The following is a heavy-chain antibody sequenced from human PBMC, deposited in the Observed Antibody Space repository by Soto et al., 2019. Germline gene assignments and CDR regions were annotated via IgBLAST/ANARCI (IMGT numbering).Heavy chain of an antibody. D-gene: IGHD3-3*01. CDR1: GYTFTSYG. J-gene: IGHJ3*02. CDR3: ARERRFLDWLLHYAFDI. V-gene: IGHV1-18*01. Sequence: ASVKVSCKASGYTFTSYGISWVRQAPGQGLEWMGWISAYNGNTNYAQKLQGRVTMTTDTSTSTAYMELRSLRSDDTAVYYCARERRFLDWLLHYAFDIWGQGTMVTVSS. CDR2: ISAYNGNT.